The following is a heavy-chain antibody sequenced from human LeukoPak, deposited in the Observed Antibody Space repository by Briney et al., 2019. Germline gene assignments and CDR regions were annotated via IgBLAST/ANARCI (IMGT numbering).Heavy chain of an antibody. Sequence: GGSLRLSCAASGFTVSSNYMSWVRQGPGKGLECVSVISNDGDTYYADSVKGRFTISRDTSKNTVSLQMNSLRAEDTAVYYCARDLVVRGRWSWFDPWGQGTLVTVSS. CDR1: GFTVSSNY. J-gene: IGHJ5*02. CDR3: ARDLVVRGRWSWFDP. CDR2: ISNDGDT. V-gene: IGHV3-53*01. D-gene: IGHD3-10*01.